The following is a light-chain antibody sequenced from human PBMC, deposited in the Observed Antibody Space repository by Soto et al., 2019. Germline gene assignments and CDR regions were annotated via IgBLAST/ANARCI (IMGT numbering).Light chain of an antibody. CDR1: QSVSSN. Sequence: EIVMTQSPATLSVSPGERATLSCRASQSVSSNLAWYQQKPGQAPRLLTYGASTSATGIPARFSGSGSGTEFTLTISSLQSEDFAVYYCQQYNNWPPKWTFGQGTKVEIK. CDR3: QQYNNWPPKWT. J-gene: IGKJ1*01. CDR2: GAS. V-gene: IGKV3-15*01.